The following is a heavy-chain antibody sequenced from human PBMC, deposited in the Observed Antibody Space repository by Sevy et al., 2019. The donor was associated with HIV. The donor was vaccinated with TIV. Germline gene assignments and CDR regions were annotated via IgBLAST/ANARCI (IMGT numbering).Heavy chain of an antibody. CDR1: GFTFSSYS. CDR3: ARGLGRLVTVEVGDY. D-gene: IGHD2-21*02. Sequence: GGSLRLSCAASGFTFSSYSMNWVRQAPGKGLEWVSSISSSSSYIYYADSVKGRFTISRDNAKNSLYLQMNSLRAEDTAVYYCARGLGRLVTVEVGDYWGQGTLVTVSS. CDR2: ISSSSSYI. J-gene: IGHJ4*02. V-gene: IGHV3-21*01.